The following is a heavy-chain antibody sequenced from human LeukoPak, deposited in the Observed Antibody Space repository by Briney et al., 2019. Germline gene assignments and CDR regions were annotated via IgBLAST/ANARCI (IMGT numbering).Heavy chain of an antibody. CDR3: ARDPAGYSYGYSDY. CDR1: GFTFSSYW. J-gene: IGHJ4*02. Sequence: GGSLRLSCAASGFTFSSYWMSWVRQAPGKGLEWVANIKQDGSEKYYVDSVKGRFTISRDNAKNSPYLQMNSLRAEDTAVYYCARDPAGYSYGYSDYWGQGTLVTVSS. V-gene: IGHV3-7*01. CDR2: IKQDGSEK. D-gene: IGHD5-18*01.